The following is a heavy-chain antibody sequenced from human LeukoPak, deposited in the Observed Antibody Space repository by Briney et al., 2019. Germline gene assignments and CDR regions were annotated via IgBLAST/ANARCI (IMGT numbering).Heavy chain of an antibody. J-gene: IGHJ3*02. CDR1: GYTFTTYN. D-gene: IGHD3-22*01. V-gene: IGHV1-18*01. CDR2: VSGCNGNT. Sequence: ASLKVSCTASGYTFTTYNMNWVRQAPGQGLEWMAWVSGCNGNTNYAQTLQGRVTITTDTSTSTAYMERRSLKSDDTAVYCCASLEKYYDSIGYLVTDAFDIWGQGTMVTVSS. CDR3: ASLEKYYDSIGYLVTDAFDI.